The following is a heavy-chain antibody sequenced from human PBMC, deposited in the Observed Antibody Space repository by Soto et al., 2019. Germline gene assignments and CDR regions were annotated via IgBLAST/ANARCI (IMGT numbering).Heavy chain of an antibody. CDR1: GGSISSGDYY. CDR3: ARGAKTFIVVVPAAAGDWFDP. J-gene: IGHJ5*02. D-gene: IGHD2-2*01. V-gene: IGHV4-30-4*01. Sequence: PSETLSLTCTVSGGSISSGDYYWSWIRQPAGKGLEWIGEINYSGSTNYNPSLKSRVTISVDTSKNQFSLKLSSVTAADTAVYYCARGAKTFIVVVPAAAGDWFDPWGQGTLVTVSS. CDR2: INYSGST.